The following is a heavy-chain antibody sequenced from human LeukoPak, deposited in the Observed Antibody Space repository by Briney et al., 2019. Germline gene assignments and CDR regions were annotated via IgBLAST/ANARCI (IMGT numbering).Heavy chain of an antibody. CDR3: ARTGPILWSGYNY. D-gene: IGHD3-3*01. Sequence: PSETLSLTCAVYGGSFSGYYWSWIRQPPGKGLEWIGEINHSGSTNYNPSLKSRVTISVDTSKNQFSLKLSSVTAADTAVYYCARTGPILWSGYNYWGQGTLVTVSS. CDR2: INHSGST. J-gene: IGHJ4*02. CDR1: GGSFSGYY. V-gene: IGHV4-34*01.